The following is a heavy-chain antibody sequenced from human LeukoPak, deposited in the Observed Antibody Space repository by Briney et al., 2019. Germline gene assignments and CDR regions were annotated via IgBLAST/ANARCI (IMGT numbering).Heavy chain of an antibody. CDR3: ARGTYGYYMDV. CDR1: GDSITTNSYW. J-gene: IGHJ6*03. CDR2: IYSSGNS. Sequence: TSETLSLTCRISGDSITTNSYWWGWIRQSPGKGLEWIGSIYSSGNSYYNPSLKSRVTVSLDTSKNQFSLKLSSVTAADTAVYFCARGTYGYYMDVWGKGTTVTVSS. V-gene: IGHV4-39*07. D-gene: IGHD4-17*01.